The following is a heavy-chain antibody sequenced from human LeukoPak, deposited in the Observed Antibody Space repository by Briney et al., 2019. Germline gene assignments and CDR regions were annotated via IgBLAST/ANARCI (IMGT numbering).Heavy chain of an antibody. J-gene: IGHJ5*02. V-gene: IGHV4-4*07. CDR3: ARDSSDYDFWSGYLEDWFDP. Sequence: ASETLSLTCTVSGGSISSYYWGWIRQPAGKGLEWIGRIYTSGSTNYNPSLKSRVTMSVDTSKNQFSLKLSSVTAADTAVYYCARDSSDYDFWSGYLEDWFDPWGQGTLVTVSS. CDR1: GGSISSYY. CDR2: IYTSGST. D-gene: IGHD3-3*01.